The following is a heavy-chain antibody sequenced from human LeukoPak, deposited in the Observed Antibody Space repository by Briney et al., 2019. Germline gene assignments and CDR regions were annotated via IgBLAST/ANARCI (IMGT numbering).Heavy chain of an antibody. CDR2: IYTSGST. Sequence: SQTLSLTCTVSGGSISSGSYYWSWIRQPAGKGLEWIGRIYTSGSTNYNPSLKSRVTISVDTSKNQFSLKLSSVTAADTAVYYCARTPGSSGYYYYYYYMDVRGKGTTVTVSS. CDR1: GGSISSGSYY. V-gene: IGHV4-61*02. D-gene: IGHD3-22*01. CDR3: ARTPGSSGYYYYYYYMDV. J-gene: IGHJ6*03.